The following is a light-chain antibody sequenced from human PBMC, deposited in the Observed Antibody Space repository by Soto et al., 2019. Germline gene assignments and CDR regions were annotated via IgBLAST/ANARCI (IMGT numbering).Light chain of an antibody. CDR1: SSDVGGYNY. V-gene: IGLV2-14*01. CDR3: TSYVGGTITYYV. Sequence: QSVLTQPASVSGSPGQSITISCTGTSSDVGGYNYVSWYQQHPGKAPKLMIYEVSNRPSGVSNRFSGSKSGNTASLTISGLQAEDEADYYCTSYVGGTITYYVFGIVTQVTAL. J-gene: IGLJ1*01. CDR2: EVS.